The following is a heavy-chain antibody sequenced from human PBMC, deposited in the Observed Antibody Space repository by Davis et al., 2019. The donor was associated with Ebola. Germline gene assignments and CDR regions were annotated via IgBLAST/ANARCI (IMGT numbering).Heavy chain of an antibody. J-gene: IGHJ4*02. D-gene: IGHD3-10*01. CDR2: INHSGST. CDR3: ARVDYYGKTSFDY. Sequence: GSLRLSCAVYGGSFSGYYWSWIRQPPGKGLEWIGEINHSGSTNYNPSLKSRVTISVDTSKNQFSLKLSSVTAADTAVYYCARVDYYGKTSFDYWGQGTLVTVSS. CDR1: GGSFSGYY. V-gene: IGHV4-34*01.